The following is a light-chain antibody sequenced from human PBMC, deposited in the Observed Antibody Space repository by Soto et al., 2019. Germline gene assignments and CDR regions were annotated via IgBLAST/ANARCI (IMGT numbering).Light chain of an antibody. V-gene: IGKV3-20*01. CDR3: QQYGSSPT. Sequence: EIVLTQSPGTLSLSPGERTTLSCRASQSVSSSYLAWYQQKPGQAPRLLIYGASSRATGIPARFSGSGSGTDVTLTISRLEPEDCAVYYCQQYGSSPTFGQWTKVESK. CDR2: GAS. J-gene: IGKJ1*01. CDR1: QSVSSSY.